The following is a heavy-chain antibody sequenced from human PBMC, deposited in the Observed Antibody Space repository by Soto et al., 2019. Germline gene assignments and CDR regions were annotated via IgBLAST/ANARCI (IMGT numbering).Heavy chain of an antibody. V-gene: IGHV3-23*01. D-gene: IGHD6-19*01. Sequence: EVQLLDSGGGLVQPGGSLRLSCAASGVTFSSYAMSWVRQAPGKGLEWVSGISGDGDSTYYADSVKGRFTISRDNSKNTLFLQMNNLRVEDTAVYYCAKRQITVARNWFDPWGQGTLVTVSS. J-gene: IGHJ5*02. CDR1: GVTFSSYA. CDR2: ISGDGDST. CDR3: AKRQITVARNWFDP.